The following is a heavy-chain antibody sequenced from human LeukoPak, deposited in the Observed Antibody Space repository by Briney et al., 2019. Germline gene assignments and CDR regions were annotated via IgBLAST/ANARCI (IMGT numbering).Heavy chain of an antibody. CDR1: GYTFAGYY. D-gene: IGHD3-22*01. Sequence: GGSVKVSCKASGYTFAGYYMHWARQAPGQGLEWMGWINPNSGGTNYAQKFQGRVTMTRDTSISTAYMELSRLRSDDTAVYYCAREMKSPYYYDSSGKYYFDYWGQGTLVTVSS. CDR3: AREMKSPYYYDSSGKYYFDY. CDR2: INPNSGGT. V-gene: IGHV1-2*02. J-gene: IGHJ4*02.